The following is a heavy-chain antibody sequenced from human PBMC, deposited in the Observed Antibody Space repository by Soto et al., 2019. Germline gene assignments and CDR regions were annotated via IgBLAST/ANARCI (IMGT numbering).Heavy chain of an antibody. D-gene: IGHD5-12*01. J-gene: IGHJ4*02. V-gene: IGHV3-64*01. CDR1: GLSFSSYA. CDR3: ARFGYTYYYDY. Sequence: PGGSLRLSCAASGLSFSSYAMHWVRQAPGKGLEYVSAISSNGGSTYYANSVKGRFTISRDNSKNTLYLQMGSLRAEDMAVYFCARFGYTYYYDYCGRGTLDTVSS. CDR2: ISSNGGST.